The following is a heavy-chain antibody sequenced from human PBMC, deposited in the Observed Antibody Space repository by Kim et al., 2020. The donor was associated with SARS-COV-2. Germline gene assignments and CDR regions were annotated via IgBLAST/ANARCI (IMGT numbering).Heavy chain of an antibody. V-gene: IGHV3-49*03. CDR2: IRSKAYGGTT. Sequence: GGSLRLSCTASGSTFGDYAMSWFRQAPGKGLEWVGFIRSKAYGGTTEYAASVKGRFTISRDDSKSIAYLQMNSLKTEDTAVYYCTRDRGHVLLWFGELEKGNWFDPWAQGTLVTVSS. D-gene: IGHD3-10*01. CDR3: TRDRGHVLLWFGELEKGNWFDP. J-gene: IGHJ5*02. CDR1: GSTFGDYA.